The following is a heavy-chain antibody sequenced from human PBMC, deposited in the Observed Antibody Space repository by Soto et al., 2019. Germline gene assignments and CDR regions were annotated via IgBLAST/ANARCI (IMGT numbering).Heavy chain of an antibody. CDR3: AKDIITMIVVVMGAFDI. Sequence: PGGSLRLSCAASGFTFSSYAMSWVRQAPGKGLEWVSAISGSGGSTYYADSVKGRFTISRDNSKSTLYLQMKSLRAEDTAVYYCAKDIITMIVVVMGAFDIWGQGTMVTVSS. D-gene: IGHD3-22*01. V-gene: IGHV3-23*01. J-gene: IGHJ3*02. CDR2: ISGSGGST. CDR1: GFTFSSYA.